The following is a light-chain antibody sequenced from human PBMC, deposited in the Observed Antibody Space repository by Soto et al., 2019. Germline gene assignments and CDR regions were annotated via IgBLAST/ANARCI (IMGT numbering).Light chain of an antibody. V-gene: IGKV1-5*03. CDR2: KAS. J-gene: IGKJ2*01. CDR3: QHQDT. Sequence: DIQMTQSPSTLSASVGDRVTITCRASQSISSWLAWYQQKPGKAPKLLIYKASSLESGVPSRFSGSGSGTEFTLTISSPQPDDFATYYCQHQDTFGQGTKVDIK. CDR1: QSISSW.